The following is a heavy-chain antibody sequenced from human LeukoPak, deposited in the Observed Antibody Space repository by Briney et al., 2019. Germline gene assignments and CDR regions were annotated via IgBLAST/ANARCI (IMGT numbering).Heavy chain of an antibody. CDR3: ARTSGNGDY. V-gene: IGHV3-48*02. D-gene: IGHD3-10*01. CDR2: ISGSGIK. J-gene: IGHJ4*02. CDR1: GFTFSTYW. Sequence: GGSLRLSCAASGFTFSTYWMTWVRQAPGKGLEWVSYISGSGIKHYADSVKGRFTISRDNAKNSLYLQMNSLRDEDTAVYYCARTSGNGDYWGQGTLVTVSS.